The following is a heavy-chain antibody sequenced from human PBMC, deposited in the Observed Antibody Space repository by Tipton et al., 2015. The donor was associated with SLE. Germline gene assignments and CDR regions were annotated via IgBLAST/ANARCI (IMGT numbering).Heavy chain of an antibody. Sequence: QSGAEVKKPGESLKISCEASGYNFANNWIGWVRQMPGIGLEWMGLIYPDDSDTRYNPSFQGQVTISADKSLRTAYLQWNSLKESDTAIYFCARHQTLFYMDVWGKGTTVTVSS. CDR3: ARHQTLFYMDV. V-gene: IGHV5-51*03. CDR1: GYNFANNW. CDR2: IYPDDSDT. J-gene: IGHJ6*03. D-gene: IGHD2-2*01.